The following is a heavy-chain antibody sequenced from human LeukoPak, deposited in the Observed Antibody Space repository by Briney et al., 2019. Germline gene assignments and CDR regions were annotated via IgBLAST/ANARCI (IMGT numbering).Heavy chain of an antibody. Sequence: ISGSGGSTYLAVAVKGRSTNSRENSENTVYLQVNSMRAEDTAVYYCAKDNGDVVGYFDYWGDGILVSVFS. V-gene: IGHV3-23*01. CDR2: ISGSGGST. D-gene: IGHD4-17*01. J-gene: IGHJ4*01. CDR3: AKDNGDVVGYFDY.